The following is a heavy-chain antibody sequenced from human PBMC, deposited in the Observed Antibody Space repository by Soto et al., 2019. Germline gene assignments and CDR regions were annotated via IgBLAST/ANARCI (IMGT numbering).Heavy chain of an antibody. CDR2: VSPPFRTS. Sequence: QVQLVQSGAEVKKPGSSVKVSCKTSGVSFNNNGIGWVRQAPGHGLEWMGGVSPPFRTSNYARKFQGRISITADASTSTVNMELSSLTSENTAQDYCARGLYYGSGSYTPYGMDVWGQGTTVTVSS. V-gene: IGHV1-69*01. CDR1: GVSFNNNG. D-gene: IGHD3-10*01. J-gene: IGHJ6*02. CDR3: ARGLYYGSGSYTPYGMDV.